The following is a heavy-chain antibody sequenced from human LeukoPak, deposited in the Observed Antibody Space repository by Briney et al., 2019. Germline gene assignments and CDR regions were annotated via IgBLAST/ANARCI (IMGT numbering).Heavy chain of an antibody. V-gene: IGHV1-2*02. Sequence: ASVTVSFTSSVYTFTVYYMHWVRHAPGQGLERKGWINPNSGGTNYAKKFQGRVTMTRDTSISTAYMELSRLRSDDTAVYYCARGGAAAGTAPYGAPYWGQGTLVTVSS. CDR3: ARGGAAAGTAPYGAPY. D-gene: IGHD6-13*01. CDR2: INPNSGGT. CDR1: VYTFTVYY. J-gene: IGHJ4*02.